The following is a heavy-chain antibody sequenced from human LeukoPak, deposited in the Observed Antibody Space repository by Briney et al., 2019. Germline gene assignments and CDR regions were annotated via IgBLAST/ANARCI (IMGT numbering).Heavy chain of an antibody. J-gene: IGHJ4*02. Sequence: GGSLRLSCAASGFTFSSYWMSWVRQAPGKGLEWVANIKQDGSEKYYVDSVKGRFTISRDNAKNSLYLQMNSLRAEDTAVYYCARDLAWNYYYYGSGSYTNYFDYWGQGTLVTVSS. D-gene: IGHD3-10*01. CDR3: ARDLAWNYYYYGSGSYTNYFDY. CDR2: IKQDGSEK. V-gene: IGHV3-7*01. CDR1: GFTFSSYW.